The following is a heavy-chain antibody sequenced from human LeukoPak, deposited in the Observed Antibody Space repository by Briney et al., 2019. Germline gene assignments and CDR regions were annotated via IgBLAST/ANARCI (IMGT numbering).Heavy chain of an antibody. Sequence: ASAKVSPKVSGYTLTQLSVHSVPQAPGKGRGGLGGLDVDDGKIIYAQKFQGRVTMTEDTSTDTAYMELSSLRSEDTDVYYCATNRQIMILGVVIMPAFDIWGHGTMVTVSS. V-gene: IGHV1-24*01. J-gene: IGHJ3*02. CDR2: LDVDDGKI. CDR3: ATNRQIMILGVVIMPAFDI. D-gene: IGHD3-3*01. CDR1: GYTLTQLS.